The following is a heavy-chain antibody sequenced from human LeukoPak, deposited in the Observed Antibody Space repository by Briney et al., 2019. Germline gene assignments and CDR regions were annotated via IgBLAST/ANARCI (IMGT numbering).Heavy chain of an antibody. CDR3: ARSSYSSSSSV. CDR1: GFTFSSYA. J-gene: IGHJ3*01. V-gene: IGHV3-7*03. CDR2: INLDGSEG. Sequence: GGSLRLSCAASGFTFSSYAMSWVRQAPGKGLEWVASINLDGSEGYYAGVVKGRFTISRDNAKNSLYLQINSLRAEDTAVYYCARSSYSSSSSVWGQGTMVTVSS. D-gene: IGHD6-6*01.